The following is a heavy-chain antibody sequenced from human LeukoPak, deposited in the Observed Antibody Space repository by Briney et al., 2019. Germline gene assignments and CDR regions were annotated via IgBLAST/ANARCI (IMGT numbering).Heavy chain of an antibody. D-gene: IGHD3-10*01. CDR1: GGSIRSSYYY. J-gene: IGHJ5*02. Sequence: SETLSLTCTVSGGSIRSSYYYWGWIRQPPGKGLEWIGSIYDSGSTYYNPSLKSRVTISVDTSKNQFSLKLNSVTAADAAVYYRARHYGPWGQGTLVTVSS. CDR3: ARHYGP. CDR2: IYDSGST. V-gene: IGHV4-39*01.